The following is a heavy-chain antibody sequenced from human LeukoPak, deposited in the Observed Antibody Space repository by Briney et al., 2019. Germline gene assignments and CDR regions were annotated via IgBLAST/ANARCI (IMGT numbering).Heavy chain of an antibody. CDR2: ISSSSSYI. D-gene: IGHD7-27*01. V-gene: IGHV3-21*01. J-gene: IGHJ4*02. CDR1: GFTFSSYS. CDR3: ARLGIDEGLVLGIFTPRTGFFDY. Sequence: GGSLRLSCAASGFTFSSYSMNWVRQAPGKGLEWVSSISSSSSYIYYADSVKGRFTISRDNAKNSLYLQMNSLRAEDTAVYYCARLGIDEGLVLGIFTPRTGFFDYWGQGTLVTVSS.